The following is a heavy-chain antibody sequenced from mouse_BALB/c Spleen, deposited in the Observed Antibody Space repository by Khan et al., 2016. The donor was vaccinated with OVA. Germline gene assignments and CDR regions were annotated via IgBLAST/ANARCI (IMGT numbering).Heavy chain of an antibody. Sequence: EVELVESGGGLVKPGGSLKLSCAASGFTFSTFAMSWVRQTPEKRLEWVATINSDGDYTYYPDNVTGRFTISRDNAKNTLYLQINSLRSDDTAMYYCARSPYGNFAYWGQGTLVTVSA. D-gene: IGHD2-1*01. CDR2: INSDGDYT. CDR1: GFTFSTFA. V-gene: IGHV5-9-3*01. CDR3: ARSPYGNFAY. J-gene: IGHJ3*01.